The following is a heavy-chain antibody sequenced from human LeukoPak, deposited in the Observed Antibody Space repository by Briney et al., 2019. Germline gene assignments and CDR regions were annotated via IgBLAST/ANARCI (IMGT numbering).Heavy chain of an antibody. CDR3: ARVAPFIDY. CDR2: IYSGGST. V-gene: IGHV3-66*01. J-gene: IGHJ4*02. CDR1: EFSVGSNY. Sequence: GGSLRLSCAASEFSVGSNYMTWVRQAPGKGLEWVSLIYSGGSTYYADSVKGRFTISRDNSKNTLYLQMNSLRAEDTAVYYCARVAPFIDYWGQGTLVTVSS.